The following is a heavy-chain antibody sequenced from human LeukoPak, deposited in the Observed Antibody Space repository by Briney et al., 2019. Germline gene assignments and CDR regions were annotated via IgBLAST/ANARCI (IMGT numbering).Heavy chain of an antibody. V-gene: IGHV1-18*01. D-gene: IGHD6-19*01. CDR2: ISAYNGNT. J-gene: IGHJ5*02. CDR3: ARDFREWLVTHWFDP. Sequence: ASVKVSCKASGYTFTSYGIIWVRQAPGQGLEWMGWISAYNGNTNYVQKLQGRVTMATDTSTSTAYMELSSLRSEDTAVYYCARDFREWLVTHWFDPWGQGTLVTVSS. CDR1: GYTFTSYG.